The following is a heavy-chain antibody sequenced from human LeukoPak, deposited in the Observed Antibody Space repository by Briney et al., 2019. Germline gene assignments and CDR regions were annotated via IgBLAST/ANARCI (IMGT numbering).Heavy chain of an antibody. D-gene: IGHD6-13*01. J-gene: IGHJ5*02. CDR2: IYYSGST. CDR1: GGSISSGGYY. V-gene: IGHV4-31*03. CDR3: AREDRVAAGATSWFDP. Sequence: PSQTLSLTCTVSGGSISSGGYYWSWIRQHPGKGLEWIGYIYYSGSTYYNPSLKSRVTISVDTSKNQFSLKLSSVTAADTAVYYCAREDRVAAGATSWFDPWGQGTLVTVSS.